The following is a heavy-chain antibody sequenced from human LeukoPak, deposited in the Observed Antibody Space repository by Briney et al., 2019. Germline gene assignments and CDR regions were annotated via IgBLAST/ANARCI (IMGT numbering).Heavy chain of an antibody. CDR1: GFTFSSYA. Sequence: PGGSLRLSCAASGFTFSSYAMHWVRQAPGEGLEWVAVISYDGSNKYYADSVKGRFTISRDNSKNTLYLQMNSLRAEDTAVYYCARDPHVLRYFDWLLSNGYYFDYWGQGTLVTVSS. D-gene: IGHD3-9*01. V-gene: IGHV3-30-3*01. CDR3: ARDPHVLRYFDWLLSNGYYFDY. J-gene: IGHJ4*02. CDR2: ISYDGSNK.